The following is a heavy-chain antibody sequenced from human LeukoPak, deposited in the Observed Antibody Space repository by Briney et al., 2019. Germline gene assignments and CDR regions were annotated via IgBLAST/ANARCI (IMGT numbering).Heavy chain of an antibody. CDR1: GGSLSDYH. J-gene: IGHJ4*02. CDR3: ARVEIGPSGNVIDY. Sequence: SETLSLTCAVYGGSLSDYHWRWIRQPPGKGLEWIGEISHSGSTNYNPSLKSRVTVSLDRSKYQFSLKLSSVTAADTAVYYCARVEIGPSGNVIDYWGQGTLVTVSS. CDR2: ISHSGST. D-gene: IGHD3/OR15-3a*01. V-gene: IGHV4-34*01.